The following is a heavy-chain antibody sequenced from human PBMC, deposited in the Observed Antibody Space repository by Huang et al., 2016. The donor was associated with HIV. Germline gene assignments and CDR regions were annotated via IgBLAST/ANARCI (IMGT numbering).Heavy chain of an antibody. CDR3: ATSTPDVGAGVLRSAFDI. D-gene: IGHD2-15*01. Sequence: QVQLVESGAELKKPGASVRVSCKVSGYTVSELSLHWVRQAPEKGLEWRGGFDLEKGETIYRQRLQGRVTRTEDTSTDTAYMELGSLRPEDTAVYYCATSTPDVGAGVLRSAFDIWGQGTMVTVSS. J-gene: IGHJ3*02. CDR2: FDLEKGET. CDR1: GYTVSELS. V-gene: IGHV1-24*01.